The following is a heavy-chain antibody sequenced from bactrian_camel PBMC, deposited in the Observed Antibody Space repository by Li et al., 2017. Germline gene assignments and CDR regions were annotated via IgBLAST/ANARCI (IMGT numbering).Heavy chain of an antibody. J-gene: IGHJ4*01. CDR3: AASRLKCRSIEALTAVLSFRPY. V-gene: IGHV3S53*01. D-gene: IGHD1*01. CDR1: GYIFWDRC. Sequence: HVQLVESGGGSVQPGGSLRLSCVVSGYIFWDRCMAWYRQSPDKEREGVATIDDEGTINYADSVKGRFTISRDITKKTLYLQMDSLKPDDTAMYYCAASRLKCRSIEALTAVLSFRPYWGQGTQVTVS. CDR2: IDDEGTI.